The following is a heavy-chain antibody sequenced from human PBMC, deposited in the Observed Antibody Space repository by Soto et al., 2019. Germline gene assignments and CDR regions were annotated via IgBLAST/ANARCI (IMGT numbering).Heavy chain of an antibody. V-gene: IGHV4-34*01. CDR2: INHSGST. CDR3: AISLDSSGYYHYYYYGMDV. D-gene: IGHD3-22*01. CDR1: GWSFSSYY. J-gene: IGHJ6*02. Sequence: XETLSLTCSVYGWSFSSYYWSWIRQPPGKGLEWIGEINHSGSTNYNPSLKSRVTISVDTSKNQFSLKLSSVTAADTAVYYCAISLDSSGYYHYYYYGMDVWGQGTTVTVSS.